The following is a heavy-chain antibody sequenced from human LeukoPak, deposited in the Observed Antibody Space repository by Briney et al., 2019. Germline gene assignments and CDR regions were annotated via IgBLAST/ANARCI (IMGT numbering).Heavy chain of an antibody. V-gene: IGHV3-53*01. D-gene: IGHD6-19*01. CDR2: MHSGGSV. CDR1: GFSITSNY. J-gene: IGHJ4*02. CDR3: ARGRGYTSSAYDY. Sequence: GGSLRPSCAASGFSITSNYMNWVRQAPGRGLQWVSAMHSGGSVNYADSVKGRFTISRDYSTNTLFLQINSLRADDTAFYYCARGRGYTSSAYDYWGQGTLVTVSS.